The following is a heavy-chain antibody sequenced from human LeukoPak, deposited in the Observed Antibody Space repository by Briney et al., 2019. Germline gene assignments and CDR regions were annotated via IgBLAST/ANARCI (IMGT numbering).Heavy chain of an antibody. D-gene: IGHD1-26*01. CDR1: GFTVSNNR. CDR3: VREREGSNSEH. J-gene: IGHJ1*01. CDR2: IYSDGNT. Sequence: GGSLRLSCAASGFTVSNNRLSWVRQAPGTGLEWVSTIYSDGNTYYPDSVKGRFTISRDGSKNTLYLQLSSLRTEDTAIYYCVREREGSNSEHWGQGTLVTVSS. V-gene: IGHV3-53*01.